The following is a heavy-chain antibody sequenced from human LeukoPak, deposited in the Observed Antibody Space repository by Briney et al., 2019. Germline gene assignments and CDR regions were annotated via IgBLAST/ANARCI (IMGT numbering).Heavy chain of an antibody. D-gene: IGHD3-10*01. CDR2: ISYDGSNK. Sequence: GGSLRLSCAASGFTFSSYGMHWVRQAPGKGLEWVAVISYDGSNKYYADSVKGRFTISRDNSKNTLYLQMNSLRAEDTAVYYCAKRGPNFDYWGQGTLVTVSS. CDR3: AKRGPNFDY. J-gene: IGHJ4*02. V-gene: IGHV3-30*18. CDR1: GFTFSSYG.